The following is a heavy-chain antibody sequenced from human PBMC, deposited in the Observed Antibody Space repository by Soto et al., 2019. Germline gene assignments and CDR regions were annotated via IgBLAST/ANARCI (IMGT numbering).Heavy chain of an antibody. CDR2: ISYDGSNK. Sequence: GGSLRLSCAASGFTFSSYGMHWVRQAPGKGLEWVAVISYDGSNKYYADSVKGRFTISRDNSKNTLYLQMNSLRAEDTAVYYCAKKQWPGAYYYYGMDVWGQGTTVTVSS. V-gene: IGHV3-30*18. CDR1: GFTFSSYG. CDR3: AKKQWPGAYYYYGMDV. J-gene: IGHJ6*02. D-gene: IGHD6-19*01.